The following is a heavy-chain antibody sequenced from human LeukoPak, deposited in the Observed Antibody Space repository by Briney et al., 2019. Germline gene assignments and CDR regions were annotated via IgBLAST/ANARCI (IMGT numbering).Heavy chain of an antibody. CDR2: ITGSGGGS. J-gene: IGHJ3*01. Sequence: GGSLRLSCTASGFTFSDYGIHWVRQAPDKGLEWVAAITGSGGGSFYGDSAKGRFTISRDNSKNTLYLQMNSLRADDTAVYYCAKDPNGDYIGAFDFWGRGTMVTVSS. D-gene: IGHD4-17*01. CDR3: AKDPNGDYIGAFDF. CDR1: GFTFSDYG. V-gene: IGHV3-23*01.